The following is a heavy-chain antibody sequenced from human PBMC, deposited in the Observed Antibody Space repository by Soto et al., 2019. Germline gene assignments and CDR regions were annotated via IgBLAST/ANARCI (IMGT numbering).Heavy chain of an antibody. CDR1: GFTFSSYS. V-gene: IGHV3-21*01. D-gene: IGHD6-13*01. CDR3: ARAAAGPYYYYGMDV. CDR2: ISSSSSYI. J-gene: IGHJ6*02. Sequence: EVQLVESGGGLVKPGGSLRLSCAASGFTFSSYSMNWVRQAPGKGLEWVSSISSSSSYIYYADSVKGRFTISRDNAKNSLYLQMNSLRAEDTAVYYCARAAAGPYYYYGMDVWGQGTTVTVSS.